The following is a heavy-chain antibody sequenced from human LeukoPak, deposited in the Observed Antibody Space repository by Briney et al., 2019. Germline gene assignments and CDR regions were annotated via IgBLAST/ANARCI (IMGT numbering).Heavy chain of an antibody. J-gene: IGHJ4*02. CDR3: ARSYSSSSEYKYFDY. V-gene: IGHV4-34*01. D-gene: IGHD6-6*01. CDR1: GGSFSGYY. CDR2: INHSGST. Sequence: PSETLSLTCAVYGGSFSGYYWSWIRQPPGKGLEWIGEINHSGSTNYNPSLKSRVTISVDTSKNQFSLKLSSVTAADTAVYYCARSYSSSSEYKYFDYWGQGTLVTVSS.